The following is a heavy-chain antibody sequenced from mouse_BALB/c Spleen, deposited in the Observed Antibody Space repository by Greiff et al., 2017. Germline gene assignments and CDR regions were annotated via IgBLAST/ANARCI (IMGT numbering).Heavy chain of an antibody. J-gene: IGHJ3*01. CDR3: ARDYGFAY. V-gene: IGHV5-6-5*01. CDR2: ISSGGST. D-gene: IGHD1-1*01. CDR1: GFTFSSYA. Sequence: EVKLVESGGGLVKPGGSLKLSCAASGFTFSSYAMSWVRQTPEKRLEWVASISSGGSTYYPDSVKGRFTISRDNARNILYLQMSSLRSEDTAMYYCARDYGFAYWGQGTLVTVSA.